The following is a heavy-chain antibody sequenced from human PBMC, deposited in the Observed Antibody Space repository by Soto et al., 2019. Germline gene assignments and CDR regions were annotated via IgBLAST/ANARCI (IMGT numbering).Heavy chain of an antibody. Sequence: QVQLVQSGAEMKKPGSSVKVSCQSSGGTFNTDAMNWVRQAPGQGPEWMGDISPMFGAANYAPKFQGRVTITADESTGTSDMQLSSLTSEDTALYFCAREVQVHTPAFVYWGQGTLVTVSS. J-gene: IGHJ4*02. V-gene: IGHV1-69*19. CDR1: GGTFNTDA. CDR3: AREVQVHTPAFVY. CDR2: ISPMFGAA.